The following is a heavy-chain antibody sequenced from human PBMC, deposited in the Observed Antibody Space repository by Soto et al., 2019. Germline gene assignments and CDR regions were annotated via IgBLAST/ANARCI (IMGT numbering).Heavy chain of an antibody. D-gene: IGHD3-9*01. J-gene: IGHJ6*02. Sequence: SETLSLTCAVYGGSFSGYYWSWIRQPPGKWLEWIGGINYSGSANCRPSLKCRVTISVDTSKNQFYLKKSSVTAADTAVDSCALILTGYYEGVMDIWSQ. V-gene: IGHV4-34*01. CDR3: ALILTGYYEGVMDI. CDR1: GGSFSGYY. CDR2: INYSGSA.